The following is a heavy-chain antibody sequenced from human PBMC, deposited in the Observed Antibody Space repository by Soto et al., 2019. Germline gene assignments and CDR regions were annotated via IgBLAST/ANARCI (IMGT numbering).Heavy chain of an antibody. CDR1: GGSISSSNW. CDR3: ARELSGYSYGTGWDY. V-gene: IGHV4-4*02. D-gene: IGHD5-18*01. J-gene: IGHJ4*02. CDR2: IYNSGST. Sequence: QVQLQESGPGLVKPSGTLSLTCAVSGGSISSSNWWRWVRQPPGKGLEWIGEIYNSGSTNYNPSLKSRVTTSVDKSKNQFSLKLSSVTAADTAVYYCARELSGYSYGTGWDYWGQGTLVTVSS.